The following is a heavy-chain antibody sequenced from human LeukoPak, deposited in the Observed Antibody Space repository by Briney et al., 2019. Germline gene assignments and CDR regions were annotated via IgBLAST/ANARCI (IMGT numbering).Heavy chain of an antibody. J-gene: IGHJ4*02. D-gene: IGHD1-1*01. V-gene: IGHV3-23*01. CDR3: AKGLERESRLDS. Sequence: GGSLRLSCDASGFNFNTYTMYWVRQAPGQGLEWVSGIRHSDGKTYYADSVRGRFTISSDIFKNTLYLQMNGLRADDTALYYCAKGLERESRLDSWGQGTLVTVSS. CDR1: GFNFNTYT. CDR2: IRHSDGKT.